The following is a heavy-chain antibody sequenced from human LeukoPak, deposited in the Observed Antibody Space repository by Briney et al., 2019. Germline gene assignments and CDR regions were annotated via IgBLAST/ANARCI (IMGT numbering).Heavy chain of an antibody. Sequence: ASVKVSCKASGYTFTSYGISWVRQAPGQGLEWMGWISAYNGNTNYARKLQGRVTMTTDTSTSTAYMELRSLRSDDTAVYYCARDSDNWNDFDYWGQGTLVTVSS. V-gene: IGHV1-18*04. D-gene: IGHD1-1*01. J-gene: IGHJ4*02. CDR3: ARDSDNWNDFDY. CDR2: ISAYNGNT. CDR1: GYTFTSYG.